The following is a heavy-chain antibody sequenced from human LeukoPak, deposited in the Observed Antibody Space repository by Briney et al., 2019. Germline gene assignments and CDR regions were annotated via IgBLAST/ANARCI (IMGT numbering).Heavy chain of an antibody. CDR3: ASYSSGWYPKNQIDY. CDR2: ISGSGGST. V-gene: IGHV3-23*01. Sequence: GGSLRLSCAASGFTFSSYAMSWVRQAPGKGLEWVSAISGSGGSTYYADSVKGRFTISRDNSKNTLYLQMNSLRAEDTAVYYCASYSSGWYPKNQIDYWGQGTLVTVSS. CDR1: GFTFSSYA. J-gene: IGHJ4*02. D-gene: IGHD6-19*01.